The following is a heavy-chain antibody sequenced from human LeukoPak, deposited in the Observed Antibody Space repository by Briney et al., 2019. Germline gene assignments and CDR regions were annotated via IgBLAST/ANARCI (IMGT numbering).Heavy chain of an antibody. J-gene: IGHJ4*02. CDR1: GFTFSDDY. Sequence: PGGSLRLSCAASGFTFSDDYMNWIRQAPGKGLEWVSYISPSSSHTNYAGSVKGRFTISRDNAKKSVYLQMNSLRVEDTAVYYCARAGGYRLDDWGQGTLVTVSS. CDR3: ARAGGYRLDD. V-gene: IGHV3-11*05. CDR2: ISPSSSHT. D-gene: IGHD5-12*01.